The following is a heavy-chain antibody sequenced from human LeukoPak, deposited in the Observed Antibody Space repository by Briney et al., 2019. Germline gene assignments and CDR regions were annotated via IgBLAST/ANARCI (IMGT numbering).Heavy chain of an antibody. CDR2: TSSSGSTI. D-gene: IGHD1-26*01. Sequence: GESLRLSCAASGFTFSDYYMSWIRQAPGKGLEWVSYTSSSGSTIYYADSVKGRFTISRDNAKNSLYLQMNSLRAEDTAVYYCARATVGAPAGAFDIWGQGTMVTVSS. J-gene: IGHJ3*02. V-gene: IGHV3-11*01. CDR1: GFTFSDYY. CDR3: ARATVGAPAGAFDI.